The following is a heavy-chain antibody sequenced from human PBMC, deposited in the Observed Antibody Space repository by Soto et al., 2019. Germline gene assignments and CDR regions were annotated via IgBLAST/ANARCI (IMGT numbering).Heavy chain of an antibody. CDR3: AVLSSGSSSNYYSGMDV. Sequence: QVQLVQSGAEVKKPGSSVKVSCKASGGTFSSYAISWVRQAPGQGLEWMGGIIPIFGTANYAQKFQGRVTITADESTSTAYMELSSLRSEDTAVYYCAVLSSGSSSNYYSGMDVWGQGTTVTVSS. CDR2: IIPIFGTA. CDR1: GGTFSSYA. D-gene: IGHD3-10*01. V-gene: IGHV1-69*01. J-gene: IGHJ6*02.